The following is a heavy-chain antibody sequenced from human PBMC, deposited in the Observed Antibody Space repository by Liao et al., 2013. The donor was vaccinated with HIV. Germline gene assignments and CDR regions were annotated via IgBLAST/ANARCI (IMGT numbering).Heavy chain of an antibody. CDR2: IYESGFT. CDR3: ARWSNGRFGARDAFDV. D-gene: IGHD3-3*01. CDR1: GGSMSSGDYY. Sequence: SQTLSLTCTVSGGSMSSGDYYWSWIRQAPGKGLEWIGYIYESGFTDYNPSLKSRLTISEDTSKDQFSLRLTSVTAADTAVYYCARWSNGRFGARDAFDVWGQGTVVTVSS. V-gene: IGHV4-30-4*08. J-gene: IGHJ3*01.